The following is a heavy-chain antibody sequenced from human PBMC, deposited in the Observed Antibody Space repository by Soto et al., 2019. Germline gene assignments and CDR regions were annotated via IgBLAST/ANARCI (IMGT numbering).Heavy chain of an antibody. J-gene: IGHJ6*02. CDR2: VKPDGSAT. CDR1: GFTFNYYW. Sequence: LRLSCAASGFTFNYYWMTWVRQAPGKGLEWVANVKPDGSATFYADSLKGRFTISRDNAKNSVSLQMDSLRADDTAVYYCARDRERVTVNGGIALGAMEVWGHGTTVTVSS. D-gene: IGHD1-1*01. V-gene: IGHV3-7*03. CDR3: ARDRERVTVNGGIALGAMEV.